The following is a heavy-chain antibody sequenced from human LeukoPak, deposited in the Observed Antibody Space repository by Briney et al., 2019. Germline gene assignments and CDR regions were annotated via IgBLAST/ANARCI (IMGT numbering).Heavy chain of an antibody. J-gene: IGHJ3*01. CDR2: IYYSGDT. V-gene: IGHV4-59*01. Sequence: MSSETLSLTCIVSGGSISGYYWTWIRQPPGKGLEWIGYIYYSGDTKYNPSLKSRVTISLDTSKNQFSLKLTSVTAADAAVYYCARDRRREGVHAFDVWGRGTMVTVSS. D-gene: IGHD1-14*01. CDR1: GGSISGYY. CDR3: ARDRRREGVHAFDV.